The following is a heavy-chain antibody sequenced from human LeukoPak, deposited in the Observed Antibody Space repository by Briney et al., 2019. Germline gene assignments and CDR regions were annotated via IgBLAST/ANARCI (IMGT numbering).Heavy chain of an antibody. CDR2: INTDNGNT. CDR1: GYTFNTYG. J-gene: IGHJ6*02. V-gene: IGHV1-18*01. Sequence: ASVKVSCKASGYTFNTYGISWVRQAPGQRPEWMGWINTDNGNTNYAQKLQGRVTMTTDTSTSTAYMELRSLRSDDTAVYYCASGSYYDYYYYGMDVWGQGTTVTVSS. D-gene: IGHD3-10*01. CDR3: ASGSYYDYYYYGMDV.